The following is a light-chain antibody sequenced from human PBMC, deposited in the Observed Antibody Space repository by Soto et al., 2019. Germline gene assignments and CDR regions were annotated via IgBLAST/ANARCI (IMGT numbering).Light chain of an antibody. J-gene: IGKJ5*01. CDR2: GAS. V-gene: IGKV3D-15*01. CDR1: QSVSSY. Sequence: EIVLTQSPATLSLSHGERATLSCRASQSVSSYLAWYQQKPGQAPRLLIYGASTRATGIPARFSGSGSGTEFTLSISSLQSEDSAVYYCQQYNNWPPITFGQGTRLEIK. CDR3: QQYNNWPPIT.